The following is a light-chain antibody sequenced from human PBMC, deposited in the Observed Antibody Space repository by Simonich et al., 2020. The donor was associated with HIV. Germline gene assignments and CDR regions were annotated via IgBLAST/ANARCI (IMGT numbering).Light chain of an antibody. CDR1: HSVSSN. V-gene: IGKV3-11*01. Sequence: EIVLTQSPTTLSLSPGERATLSCRASHSVSSNYIAWFQQKPCLAPMLLIYDASNRATGIPTRCSGSGSGTDFTLTISSLEPEDFAVNYCQQRSNWLTFGGWTKVEIK. CDR3: QQRSNWLT. J-gene: IGKJ4*01. CDR2: DAS.